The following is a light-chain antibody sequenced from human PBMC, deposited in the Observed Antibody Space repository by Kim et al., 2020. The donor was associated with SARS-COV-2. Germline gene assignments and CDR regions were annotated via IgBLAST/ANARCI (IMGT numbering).Light chain of an antibody. CDR2: YNS. J-gene: IGLJ2*01. CDR1: SSDIGATAD. Sequence: QSVLTQPPSESGAPGQRVTISCTGSSSDIGATADVFWYQHDPGTAPQLLIYYNSNRPSGVPDRFSGSKSGASASLAITGLQAEDEADYYCQSYDSSLNTAIFGGGTQLTVL. V-gene: IGLV1-40*01. CDR3: QSYDSSLNTAI.